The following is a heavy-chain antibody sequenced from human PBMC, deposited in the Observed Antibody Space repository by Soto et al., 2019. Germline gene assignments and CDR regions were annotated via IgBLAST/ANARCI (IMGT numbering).Heavy chain of an antibody. Sequence: ASVKVSCKASGDTDTNYVISWVRQAPGQGLEWMGGIFPKFGTTYSAQKLQDRLTITADESTSTVYMQLSSLRLDDTAVYYCEAEMTFGKLSVVWGQGTTVTVS. CDR3: EAEMTFGKLSVV. CDR1: GDTDTNYV. J-gene: IGHJ6*02. D-gene: IGHD3-16*02. CDR2: IFPKFGTT. V-gene: IGHV1-69*13.